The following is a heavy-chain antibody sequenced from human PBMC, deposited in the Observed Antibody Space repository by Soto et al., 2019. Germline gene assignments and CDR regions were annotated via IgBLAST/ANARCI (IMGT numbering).Heavy chain of an antibody. Sequence: GSLRLSCAASGFTFSRYWMSWVRQAPGKGLEWVANIKQDGSEKYYVDSVKGRFTISRDNAKNSLFLQMNSLRAEDTGVFFCARGIADHYYYDYWGQGTLVTVSS. CDR2: IKQDGSEK. CDR3: ARGIADHYYYDY. D-gene: IGHD6-13*01. CDR1: GFTFSRYW. V-gene: IGHV3-7*01. J-gene: IGHJ4*02.